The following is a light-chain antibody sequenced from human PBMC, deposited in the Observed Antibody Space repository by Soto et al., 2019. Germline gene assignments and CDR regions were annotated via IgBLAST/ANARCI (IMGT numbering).Light chain of an antibody. V-gene: IGKV3-15*01. Sequence: EIVLTQSPATLSLSPGERATLSCRASQSVSTYLAWYQQKPGQAPRLLIYGASTRATGIPARFSGSGSETEFTLTISSLQAEDSAVYFCQQYNSWPTWTFGQGTKVDIK. CDR1: QSVSTY. CDR3: QQYNSWPTWT. CDR2: GAS. J-gene: IGKJ1*01.